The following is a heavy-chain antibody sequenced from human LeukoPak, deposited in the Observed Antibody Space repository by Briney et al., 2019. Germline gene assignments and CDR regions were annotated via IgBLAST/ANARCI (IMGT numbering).Heavy chain of an antibody. Sequence: SVKLSCNASGGPFSSYAISWVRHAPGQGLEWRGGIILIFGTANYAQKFQGRVTITTDESTSTAYMELSSLRSEDTAVYDCARGYYHGRNSRYYYYYYMDVCGKGTTVTVSS. D-gene: IGHD4-23*01. CDR3: ARGYYHGRNSRYYYYYYMDV. CDR1: GGPFSSYA. J-gene: IGHJ6*03. V-gene: IGHV1-69*05. CDR2: IILIFGTA.